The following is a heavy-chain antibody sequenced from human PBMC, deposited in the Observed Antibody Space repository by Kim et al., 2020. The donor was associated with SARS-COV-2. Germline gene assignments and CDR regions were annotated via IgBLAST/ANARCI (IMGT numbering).Heavy chain of an antibody. D-gene: IGHD5-18*01. J-gene: IGHJ4*02. CDR1: GFTFSSYA. CDR3: AKLPAMVRV. V-gene: IGHV3-23*01. CDR2: ISGSGRST. Sequence: GGSLRLSCAASGFTFSSYAMSWVRQAPGKGLEWVSAISGSGRSTYYADSVKGRFTISRANSKNTLYLQMNSLRAEDTSVIYCAKLPAMVRVGGQVTLFTVSS.